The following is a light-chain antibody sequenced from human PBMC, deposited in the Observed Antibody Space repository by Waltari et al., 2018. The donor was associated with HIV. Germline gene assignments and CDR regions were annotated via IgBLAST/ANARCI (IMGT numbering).Light chain of an antibody. CDR1: NIDVGHYNL. J-gene: IGLJ3*02. V-gene: IGLV2-23*02. CDR2: DVS. CDR3: LTYVSDSGTWK. Sequence: QSPLTQPASVSGNPGQSVTITCTGTNIDVGHYNLFSWYQQHPVKAPKLLIYDVSKRPSGVSSRFSGSKSGYWASLTISGLPTEDESYYYCLTYVSDSGTWKFGGGTYLTV.